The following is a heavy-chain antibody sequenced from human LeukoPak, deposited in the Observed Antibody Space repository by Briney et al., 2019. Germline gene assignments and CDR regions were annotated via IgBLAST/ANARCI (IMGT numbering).Heavy chain of an antibody. D-gene: IGHD1-26*01. V-gene: IGHV3-72*01. J-gene: IGHJ4*02. CDR3: ASVEGAPGY. CDR1: GFTFSSYS. CDR2: NRNKASRYTT. Sequence: EPGGSLRLSCAASGFTFSSYSMNWVRQAPGKGLEWVGRNRNKASRYTTEYAASVKGRLTISRDDSKNSMYLQMNSLKTEDTAVYYCASVEGAPGYWGQGTLVTVSS.